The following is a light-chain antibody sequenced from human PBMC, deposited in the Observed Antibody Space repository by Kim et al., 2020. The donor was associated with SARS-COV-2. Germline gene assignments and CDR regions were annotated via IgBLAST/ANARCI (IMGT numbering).Light chain of an antibody. CDR2: GRN. V-gene: IGLV3-19*01. J-gene: IGLJ2*01. CDR3: SSRGSSENVL. CDR1: SLRRYY. Sequence: SSELTQDPAVSVAVGQTVKITCQGDSLRRYYASWYQQKPGQAPVLVIYGRNNRPSGIPERLSGSTSGNTASLIITGAQAEDEADYYCSSRGSSENVLFGGGNQLTVL.